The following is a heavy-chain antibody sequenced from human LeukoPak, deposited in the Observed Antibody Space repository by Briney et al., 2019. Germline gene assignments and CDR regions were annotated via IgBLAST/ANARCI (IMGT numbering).Heavy chain of an antibody. CDR1: GGSISSYY. Sequence: SETLSHTCTVSGGSISSYYWSWIRQPPGKGLEWIGYIYYSGSTNYNPSLKSRVTISVDTSKNQFSLKLSSVTAADTAVYYCASVSSGFVVAATGWFDYWGQGTLVTVSS. CDR2: IYYSGST. D-gene: IGHD2-15*01. CDR3: ASVSSGFVVAATGWFDY. J-gene: IGHJ5*01. V-gene: IGHV4-59*01.